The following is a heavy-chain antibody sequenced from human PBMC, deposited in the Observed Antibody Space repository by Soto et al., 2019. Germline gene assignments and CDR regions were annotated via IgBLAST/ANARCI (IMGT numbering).Heavy chain of an antibody. Sequence: QVHLVQSGAEVKKPGALVKVSCKGSGYAFTTYGITWVRQAPGQGLEWMGWISAHNGNTNYAQKLQGRVTVTRDTSTSTAYMELRSLRSDDTAVYYCARGRDGDYWGQGALVTVSS. CDR3: ARGRDGDY. V-gene: IGHV1-18*01. J-gene: IGHJ4*02. D-gene: IGHD6-6*01. CDR1: GYAFTTYG. CDR2: ISAHNGNT.